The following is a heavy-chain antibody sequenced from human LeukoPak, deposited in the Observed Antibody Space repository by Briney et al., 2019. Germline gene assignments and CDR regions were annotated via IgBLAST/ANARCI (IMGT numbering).Heavy chain of an antibody. Sequence: ASVNVPCKASGGTFGSSALSWVRQAPVLGLEWMGRIIPILGIANYAQKFQGRVTITADKSTSTAYMELSSLRSEDTAVYYCARDSSGYNPNWFDPWGQGTLVTVSS. J-gene: IGHJ5*02. CDR3: ARDSSGYNPNWFDP. CDR1: GGTFGSSA. D-gene: IGHD3-22*01. CDR2: IIPILGIA. V-gene: IGHV1-69*04.